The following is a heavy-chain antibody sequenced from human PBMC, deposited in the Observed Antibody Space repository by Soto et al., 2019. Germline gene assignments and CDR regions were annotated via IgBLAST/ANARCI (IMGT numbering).Heavy chain of an antibody. CDR3: ARVFPRTVYCSGGSCYSGTYYFDY. J-gene: IGHJ4*02. Sequence: SETLSLTCTVSGGSISSYYWSWIRQPPGKGLEWIGYIYYSGSTNYNPSLKSRVTISVDTSKNQFSLKLSSVTAADTAVYYCARVFPRTVYCSGGSCYSGTYYFDYWGQGTLVTVS. D-gene: IGHD2-15*01. CDR1: GGSISSYY. V-gene: IGHV4-59*01. CDR2: IYYSGST.